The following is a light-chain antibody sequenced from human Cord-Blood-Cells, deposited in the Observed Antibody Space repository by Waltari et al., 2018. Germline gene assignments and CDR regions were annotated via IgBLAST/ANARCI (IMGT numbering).Light chain of an antibody. CDR2: VVS. CDR1: SSDVGGYNY. CDR3: SSYTSSSTVV. Sequence: QSALTQPASVSGSPGQSITISCTGPSSDVGGYNYVSWYQQHPGKAPKLMIYVVSNRPAGVSNRFSGSNAGNTASLTISGLQAEDEADYYFSSYTSSSTVVFGGGTKRTAL. J-gene: IGLJ2*01. V-gene: IGLV2-14*01.